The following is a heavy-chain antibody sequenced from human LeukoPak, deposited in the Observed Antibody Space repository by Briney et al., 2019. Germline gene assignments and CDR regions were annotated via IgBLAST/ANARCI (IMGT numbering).Heavy chain of an antibody. D-gene: IGHD2-2*03. CDR1: GGTFSSYA. V-gene: IGHV1-69*05. CDR2: IIPIFGTA. Sequence: ASVKVSCKASGGTFSSYAISWVRQAPGQGLEWMGGIIPIFGTANYAQKFQGRVTITTDESTSTAYMELSSLRSEDTAVYYCAREPRGYCSSTSCYPFDYWGQGTLVTVSS. J-gene: IGHJ4*02. CDR3: AREPRGYCSSTSCYPFDY.